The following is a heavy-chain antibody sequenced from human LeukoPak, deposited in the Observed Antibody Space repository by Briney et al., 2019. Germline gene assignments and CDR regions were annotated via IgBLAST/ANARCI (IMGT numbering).Heavy chain of an antibody. V-gene: IGHV5-51*01. CDR3: ARLKSREIQSIEQKLLYGYYYYYYMDV. D-gene: IGHD2-2*02. CDR2: IYPGDSDT. CDR1: GDTFNTHW. J-gene: IGHJ6*03. Sequence: GESLKISCKGSGDTFNTHWIGWVRQMPGKGLEWMGIIYPGDSDTRYSPSFEGQVTISADKSSRTAYLQWSSLKASDTAMYYCARLKSREIQSIEQKLLYGYYYYYYMDVWGKGTTVTVSS.